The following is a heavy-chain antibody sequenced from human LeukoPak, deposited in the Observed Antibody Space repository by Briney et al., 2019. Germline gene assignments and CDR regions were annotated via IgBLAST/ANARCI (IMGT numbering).Heavy chain of an antibody. CDR3: ARGELVPGYIGDSAAAGTLDY. CDR2: IYTSGST. Sequence: SETLSLTCTVSGGSISSYYWSWIRQPAGKGLEWIGRIYTSGSTNYNPSLKSRVTISVDTSKNQFSLKLSSVTAADTAVYYCARGELVPGYIGDSAAAGTLDYWGQGTLVTVSS. J-gene: IGHJ4*02. D-gene: IGHD6-13*01. V-gene: IGHV4-4*07. CDR1: GGSISSYY.